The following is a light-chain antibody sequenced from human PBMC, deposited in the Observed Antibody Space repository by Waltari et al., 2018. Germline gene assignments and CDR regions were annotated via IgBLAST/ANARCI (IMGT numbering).Light chain of an antibody. Sequence: QSALTQPPSVSGSPGQSVTISCTGTSSDVGSYNRVSWYQQPPGTAPKLMIYEVNNRPSRVPDRFSGSRSGNMASLTISGLQAEDEGDYYCASYTGGTTILFGGGTRLTVL. V-gene: IGLV2-18*02. CDR3: ASYTGGTTIL. CDR1: SSDVGSYNR. J-gene: IGLJ2*01. CDR2: EVN.